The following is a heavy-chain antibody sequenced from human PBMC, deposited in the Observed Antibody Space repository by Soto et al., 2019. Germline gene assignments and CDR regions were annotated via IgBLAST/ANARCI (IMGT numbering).Heavy chain of an antibody. CDR1: GFTFSSYA. V-gene: IGHV3-23*01. J-gene: IGHJ6*02. D-gene: IGHD2-2*01. CDR3: ATSGQSSWANMDV. CDR2: ISGSGDNT. Sequence: EVQLLESGGGLVQPGGSLRLSCAASGFTFSSYAMNWVRQAPGKGLEWVSTISGSGDNTYYADSVKGRFTISRDNSKNTRFRQMNSLRAEDTAVDYCATSGQSSWANMDVWGPGTTGTVSS.